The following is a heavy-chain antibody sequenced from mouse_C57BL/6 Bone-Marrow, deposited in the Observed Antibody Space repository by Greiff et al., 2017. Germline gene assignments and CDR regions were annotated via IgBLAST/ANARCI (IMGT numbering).Heavy chain of an antibody. CDR2: IDPENGDT. D-gene: IGHD1-1*01. V-gene: IGHV14-4*01. CDR3: TTTTVVATDY. CDR1: GFNIKDDY. Sequence: EVQLQQSGAELVRPGASVKLSCTASGFNIKDDYMHWVKQRPEQGLEWIGWIDPENGDTEYASKFQGKATITADPSSNTAYLQLSSLTSEDTAVYYCTTTTVVATDYWGQGTTLTVSS. J-gene: IGHJ2*01.